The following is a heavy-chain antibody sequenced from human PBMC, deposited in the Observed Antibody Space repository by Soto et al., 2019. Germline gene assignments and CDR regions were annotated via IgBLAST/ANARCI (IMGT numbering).Heavy chain of an antibody. CDR1: GGSISSYY. CDR2: IYYSGST. CDR3: ARGEGTDHYYGMDV. Sequence: SETLSLTCTVSGGSISSYYWSWIRQPPGKGLEWIGYIYYSGSTNYNPSLKSRVTISVDTSKNQFSLKLSSVTAADTAVYYCARGEGTDHYYGMDVWGQGTTVTVS. J-gene: IGHJ6*02. V-gene: IGHV4-59*01.